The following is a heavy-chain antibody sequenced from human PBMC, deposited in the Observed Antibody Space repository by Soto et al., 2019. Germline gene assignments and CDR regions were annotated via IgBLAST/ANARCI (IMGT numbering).Heavy chain of an antibody. V-gene: IGHV3-7*01. CDR3: ARDPSPYTSGWYGIDF. J-gene: IGHJ4*01. CDR1: GFTFSSYW. D-gene: IGHD6-19*01. Sequence: PGGSLRLSCAASGFTFSSYWMSWVRQAPGKGLEWVANIKQDGSEKYYVDSVKGRFTISRDNAKNSLYLQMNSLRAEDTAVYYCARDPSPYTSGWYGIDFWGHGTLVTVS. CDR2: IKQDGSEK.